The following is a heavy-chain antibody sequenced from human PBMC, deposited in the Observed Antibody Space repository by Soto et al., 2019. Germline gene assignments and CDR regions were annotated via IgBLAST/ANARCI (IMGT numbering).Heavy chain of an antibody. J-gene: IGHJ6*02. CDR1: GGTFSSYA. V-gene: IGHV1-69*05. D-gene: IGHD3-22*01. CDR3: AADNPSGVAINDRRGMDV. CDR2: IIPIFGTA. Sequence: ASVKVSCKASGGTFSSYAIIWVRQAPGQGLEWMGGIIPIFGTANYAQNLQERVTITRDMSTGTAYMEASSLRSEDTAVYYCAADNPSGVAINDRRGMDVWGQGTTVTVSS.